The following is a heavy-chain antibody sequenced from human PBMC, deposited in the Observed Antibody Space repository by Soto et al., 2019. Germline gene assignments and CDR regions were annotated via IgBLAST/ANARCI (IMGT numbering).Heavy chain of an antibody. CDR3: ARDYPMHGMDV. CDR1: GFTFSSYG. Sequence: QVQLVESGGGVVQPGRSLRLSCAASGFTFSSYGMHWVRQAPGKGLEWVAVISYDGSNKYYADSVKGRFTISRDNSKNTLYLQMNSLRAEDTAVYYCARDYPMHGMDVWGQGTTVTVSS. D-gene: IGHD3-16*02. CDR2: ISYDGSNK. J-gene: IGHJ6*02. V-gene: IGHV3-30*03.